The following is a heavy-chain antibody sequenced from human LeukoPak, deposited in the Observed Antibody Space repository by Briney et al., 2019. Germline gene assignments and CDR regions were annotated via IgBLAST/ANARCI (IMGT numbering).Heavy chain of an antibody. J-gene: IGHJ4*02. CDR2: IYYSGST. V-gene: IGHV4-59*01. D-gene: IGHD1-26*01. Sequence: SETLSLTCTVSGGSISGYYWSWIRQPPGKGLEWIGYIYYSGSTKYNPSLKSRVTISVDTSKNQFSLNLNSVTAADTAVYYCARGSLGAYFDYWGQGTLVTVSS. CDR3: ARGSLGAYFDY. CDR1: GGSISGYY.